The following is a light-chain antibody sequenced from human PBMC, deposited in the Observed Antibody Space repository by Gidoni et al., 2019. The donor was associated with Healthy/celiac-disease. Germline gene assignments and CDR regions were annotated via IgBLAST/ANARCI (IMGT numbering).Light chain of an antibody. Sequence: RVTITCRASQSISSYLNLYQQKPGKAPKLLIYAASSVQSGVPSRFSGSGSGTDFTLTIRSLQPEDFATYYCQQSYSTPPWTFGQGTKVEIK. CDR3: QQSYSTPPWT. J-gene: IGKJ1*01. V-gene: IGKV1-39*01. CDR2: AAS. CDR1: QSISSY.